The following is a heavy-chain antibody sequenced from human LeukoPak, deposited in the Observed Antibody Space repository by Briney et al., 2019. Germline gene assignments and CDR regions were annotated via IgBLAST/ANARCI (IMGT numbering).Heavy chain of an antibody. V-gene: IGHV3-48*03. CDR2: ISSSGSTI. D-gene: IGHD1-14*01. J-gene: IGHJ5*02. Sequence: GGSLRLSCAASGFTFNSYEMNWVRQAPGKGLEWVSYISSSGSTIYYADSVKGRFTISRDNAKNSLYLQMNSLRAEDTAVYYCARDVSRRRKDWFDPWGQGTLVTVSS. CDR3: ARDVSRRRKDWFDP. CDR1: GFTFNSYE.